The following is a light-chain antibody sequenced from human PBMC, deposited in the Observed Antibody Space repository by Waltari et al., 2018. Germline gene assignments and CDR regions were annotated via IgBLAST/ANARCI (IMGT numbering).Light chain of an antibody. Sequence: QSALTQPASVSGSPGQSITISCTGTSSDVGGYNYVSWYQQHPGKAPKLMIYDVSNRPSGVSNVFSGSTSGTTASLTISGLQAEDEDDYYCSSYTSSSTWVFGGGTKLTVL. CDR3: SSYTSSSTWV. CDR2: DVS. V-gene: IGLV2-14*01. J-gene: IGLJ2*01. CDR1: SSDVGGYNY.